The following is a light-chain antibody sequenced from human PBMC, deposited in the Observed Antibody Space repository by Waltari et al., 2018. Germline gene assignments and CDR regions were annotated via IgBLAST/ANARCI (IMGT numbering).Light chain of an antibody. J-gene: IGKJ1*01. CDR2: DAS. Sequence: DIQMTQSPSTLSASVGDRVTITCRASHSISSWLAWYQQKPGKTPKLLSYDASSLESGVPSRFSGSGSGTEFTLTVSSLQPDDFATYYCQQYDSYPWTFGQGTKVEIK. CDR1: HSISSW. CDR3: QQYDSYPWT. V-gene: IGKV1-5*01.